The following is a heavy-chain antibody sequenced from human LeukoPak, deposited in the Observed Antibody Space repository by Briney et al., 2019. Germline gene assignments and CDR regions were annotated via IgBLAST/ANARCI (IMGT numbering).Heavy chain of an antibody. Sequence: SETLSLTCTVSGGSVSSGSYYWSWIRQPPGKGLEWIGYIYYSGSTNYNPSLKSRVTISVDTSKNQFSLKLSSVTAADTAVYYCANYDSRKDAFDIWGQGTMVTVSS. V-gene: IGHV4-61*01. CDR3: ANYDSRKDAFDI. D-gene: IGHD3-22*01. J-gene: IGHJ3*02. CDR1: GGSVSSGSYY. CDR2: IYYSGST.